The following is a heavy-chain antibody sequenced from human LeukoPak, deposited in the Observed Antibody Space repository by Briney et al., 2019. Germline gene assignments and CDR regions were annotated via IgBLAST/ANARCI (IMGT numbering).Heavy chain of an antibody. J-gene: IGHJ4*02. CDR2: ISPSGDYT. CDR1: GYTFSNYY. V-gene: IGHV1-46*04. D-gene: IGHD6-19*01. Sequence: GASVKVSCKASGYTFSNYYMHWVRQAPGQGLEWMGIISPSGDYTRYAQKLQGRVSMTLDTSTSTVYMELNSLESEDTAMYYCARDNSGWSVDYWGQGTLVTVTS. CDR3: ARDNSGWSVDY.